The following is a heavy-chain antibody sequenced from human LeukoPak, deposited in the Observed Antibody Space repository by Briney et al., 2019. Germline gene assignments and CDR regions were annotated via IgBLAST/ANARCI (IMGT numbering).Heavy chain of an antibody. Sequence: GGSLRLSCAASGFTFSNYWMTWVRQTPGKGLEWVANIKQDGSEKYYVDSVKGRFTISRDNAKNSLYLQMNSLRAEDTAVYYCAELGITMIGGVWGKGTTVTISS. CDR2: IKQDGSEK. V-gene: IGHV3-7*01. D-gene: IGHD3-10*02. CDR3: AELGITMIGGV. CDR1: GFTFSNYW. J-gene: IGHJ6*04.